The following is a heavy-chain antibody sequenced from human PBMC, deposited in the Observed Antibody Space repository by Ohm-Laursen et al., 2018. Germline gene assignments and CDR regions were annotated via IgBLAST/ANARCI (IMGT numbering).Heavy chain of an antibody. V-gene: IGHV3-53*01. Sequence: SLRLSCAASGFTFSRYSMNWVRQAPGKGLEWVSTISGAGGTYYADSVEGRFTTSRDNPKSTLYLQMTSLRAEDTAFYYCASSRAGVPAAPDAFDIWGQGTMVTVST. D-gene: IGHD2-2*01. CDR3: ASSRAGVPAAPDAFDI. CDR2: ISGAGGT. J-gene: IGHJ3*02. CDR1: GFTFSRYS.